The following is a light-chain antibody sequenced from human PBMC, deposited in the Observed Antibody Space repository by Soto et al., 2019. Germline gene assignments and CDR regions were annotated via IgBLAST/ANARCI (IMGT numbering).Light chain of an antibody. J-gene: IGLJ1*01. CDR1: SGINVGTYR. Sequence: QPVLTQPSSLSASPGASASLTCTLRSGINVGTYRIYWYQQKPGSPPQYLLNYRSDSDNRQGSGVPSRFPGSKDASANAGILLISGLQSEDEADYYCMIWHNSAYVFGAGTKV. V-gene: IGLV5-45*03. CDR2: YRSDSDN. CDR3: MIWHNSAYV.